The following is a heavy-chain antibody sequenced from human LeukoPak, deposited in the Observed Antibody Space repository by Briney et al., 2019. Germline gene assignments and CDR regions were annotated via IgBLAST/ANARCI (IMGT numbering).Heavy chain of an antibody. V-gene: IGHV4-4*08. Sequence: SETLSLSCTVCGGSIFSYYGNWMRQPPGKGGGWIGYIYSIGITNYSPSLRSRGTISVATSRNHFSLLLSSVGAADPGLYLFARRAYYDSSRYHPTSGYSDIWGRGNLVTVSS. CDR2: IYSIGIT. D-gene: IGHD3-16*01. J-gene: IGHJ2*01. CDR1: GGSIFSYY. CDR3: ARRAYYDSSRYHPTSGYSDI.